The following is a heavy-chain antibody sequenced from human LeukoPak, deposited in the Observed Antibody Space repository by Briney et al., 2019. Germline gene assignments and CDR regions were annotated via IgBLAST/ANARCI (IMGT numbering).Heavy chain of an antibody. CDR1: GFTFSSFE. V-gene: IGHV3-48*03. CDR3: ARVPGIWTPSDY. CDR2: ISSSGKTI. D-gene: IGHD1-14*01. Sequence: GGSLRLSCEASGFTFSSFEMNWVRQAPGKGLEWVSYISSSGKTIYYADSVKGRFTVSRDNAKNSLYVQMNSLRAEDTAVYFCARVPGIWTPSDYWGQGTLVTVSS. J-gene: IGHJ4*02.